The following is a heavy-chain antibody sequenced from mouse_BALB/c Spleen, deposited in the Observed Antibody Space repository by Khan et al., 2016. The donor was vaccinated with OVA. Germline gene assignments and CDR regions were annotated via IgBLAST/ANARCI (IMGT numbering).Heavy chain of an antibody. Sequence: EVQLQELGPGLVKPSQSLSLTCTVTGYSITSGYGWNWIRQFSGNKLEWMGYISYSGSTNYNPSLKSRISITRDTSKNQFFLQLNSVTTEDTATYYCARTARIKYWGQGTTLTVSS. CDR3: ARTARIKY. CDR2: ISYSGST. CDR1: GYSITSGYG. D-gene: IGHD1-2*01. J-gene: IGHJ2*01. V-gene: IGHV3-2*02.